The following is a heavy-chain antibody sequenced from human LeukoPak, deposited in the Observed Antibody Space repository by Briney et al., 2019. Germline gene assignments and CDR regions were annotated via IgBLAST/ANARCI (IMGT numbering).Heavy chain of an antibody. J-gene: IGHJ3*02. V-gene: IGHV6-1*01. Sequence: SQTLSLTCAISGDSVSSNSAAWNWIRQSPSRGLEWLGRTYYRSKWYNDYAVSVKSRITINPDTSKNQFSLQLNSVTPEDTAVYYCARGSESSSSWVGADAFDIWGQGTMVTVSS. D-gene: IGHD6-13*01. CDR1: GDSVSSNSAA. CDR3: ARGSESSSSWVGADAFDI. CDR2: TYYRSKWYN.